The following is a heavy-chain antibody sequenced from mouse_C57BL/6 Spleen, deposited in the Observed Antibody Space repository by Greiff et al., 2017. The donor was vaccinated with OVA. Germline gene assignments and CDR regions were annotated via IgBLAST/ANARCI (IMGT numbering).Heavy chain of an antibody. Sequence: QVQLKESGPGLVQPSQSLSITCTVSGFSLTSYGVHWVRQSPGKGLEWLGVIWSGGSTDYNAAFLSRLSISKDNSKSQVFFKMNSLQADDTAIYYCARNLGYDLTPFAYWGQGTLVTVSA. CDR2: IWSGGST. V-gene: IGHV2-2*01. CDR1: GFSLTSYG. CDR3: ARNLGYDLTPFAY. J-gene: IGHJ3*01. D-gene: IGHD2-3*01.